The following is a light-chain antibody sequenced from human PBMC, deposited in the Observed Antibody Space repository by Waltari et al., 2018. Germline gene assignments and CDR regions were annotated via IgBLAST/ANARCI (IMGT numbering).Light chain of an antibody. V-gene: IGLV1-47*01. CDR1: SSNIGNNY. CDR3: ATWDDSLRMV. Sequence: QSVLSQPPSASATPGQRATIACSGSSSNIGNNYVYWFQQHPRPAPKLIIYRNNRRPSGVPDRFSGSKSGTAASLAINGLRSEDEADYYCATWDDSLRMVFGGGTELTVL. J-gene: IGLJ3*02. CDR2: RNN.